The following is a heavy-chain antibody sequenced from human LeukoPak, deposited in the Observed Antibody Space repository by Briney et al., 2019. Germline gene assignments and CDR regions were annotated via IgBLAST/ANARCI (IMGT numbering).Heavy chain of an antibody. CDR2: IYYSGST. CDR3: ARALGYCSGGSCYSDVVDI. J-gene: IGHJ3*02. V-gene: IGHV4-61*01. CDR1: GGSISSSSYY. Sequence: SETLSLTCTVSGGSISSSSYYWSWIRQPPGKGLEWIGYIYYSGSTNYNPSLKSRVTISVDTSKNQFSLKLSSVTAADTAVYYCARALGYCSGGSCYSDVVDIWGQGTMVTVSS. D-gene: IGHD2-15*01.